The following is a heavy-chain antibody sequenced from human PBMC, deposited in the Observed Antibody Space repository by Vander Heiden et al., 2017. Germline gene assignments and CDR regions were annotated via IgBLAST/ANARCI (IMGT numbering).Heavy chain of an antibody. CDR1: GFTFSSYG. J-gene: IGHJ4*02. Sequence: QVQLVESGGGVVQPGRSLRLSCAASGFTFSSYGMHWVRQAPGKGLEWVAVISYDGSNKYYADSVKGRFTISRDNSKNTRYLKMNSMRAEETAVYYCAKDLRGEWELSYEIDYWGQGTLVTVYS. D-gene: IGHD1-26*01. V-gene: IGHV3-30*18. CDR2: ISYDGSNK. CDR3: AKDLRGEWELSYEIDY.